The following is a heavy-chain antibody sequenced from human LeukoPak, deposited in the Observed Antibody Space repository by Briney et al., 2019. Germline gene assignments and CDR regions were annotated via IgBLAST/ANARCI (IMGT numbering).Heavy chain of an antibody. V-gene: IGHV3-23*01. CDR2: ISRTGGDT. Sequence: GGSLRLSCGASGFTFSSSAMCWVRQAPGKGLEWVSGISRTGGDTYYADSVKGRFTISRDNSKNTLFLQMNSLRAEDTAVYYCAKEVRPNDYWGQGTLVTVSS. D-gene: IGHD6-6*01. CDR3: AKEVRPNDY. J-gene: IGHJ4*02. CDR1: GFTFSSSA.